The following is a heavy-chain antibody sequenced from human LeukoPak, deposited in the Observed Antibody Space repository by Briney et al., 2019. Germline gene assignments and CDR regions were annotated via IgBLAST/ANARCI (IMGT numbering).Heavy chain of an antibody. Sequence: GGSLRLSCAASGFTFSSYAMHWVRQAPGKGLEWVAVISYDGSNKCYADSVKGRFTISRDNSKNTLYLQMNGLRAEDTAVYYCARDLRYDFWSGPHNWFDPWGQGTLVTVSS. CDR2: ISYDGSNK. J-gene: IGHJ5*02. D-gene: IGHD3-3*01. CDR3: ARDLRYDFWSGPHNWFDP. V-gene: IGHV3-30-3*01. CDR1: GFTFSSYA.